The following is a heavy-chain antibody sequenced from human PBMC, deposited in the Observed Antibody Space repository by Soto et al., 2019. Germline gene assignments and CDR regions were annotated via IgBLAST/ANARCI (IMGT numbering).Heavy chain of an antibody. D-gene: IGHD3-10*01. CDR2: IRQSGDRS. CDR3: VTAVRTRLDN. Sequence: GGSMRLSCAASGFIFSNFAMYWVRRAPGKGLEWVSSIRQSGDRSSYADSAKGRFTISRDNSKNTLYLQMNGLRLDDTAVYYCVTAVRTRLDNWGPGTLVTVSS. V-gene: IGHV3-23*01. CDR1: GFIFSNFA. J-gene: IGHJ4*02.